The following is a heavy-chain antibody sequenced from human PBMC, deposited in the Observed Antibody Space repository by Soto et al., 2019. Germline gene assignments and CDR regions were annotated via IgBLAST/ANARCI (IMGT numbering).Heavy chain of an antibody. J-gene: IGHJ5*02. CDR3: ARDKPMGYCISTSYYAGLNWFDP. CDR1: GFTFSSYS. CDR2: ISSSSSYI. D-gene: IGHD2-2*01. Sequence: PGGSLRLSCAASGFTFSSYSMNWVRQAPGKGLEWVSSISSSSSYIYYADSVKGRFTISRDNAKNSLYLQMNSLRAEDTAVYYCARDKPMGYCISTSYYAGLNWFDPWGQGT. V-gene: IGHV3-21*01.